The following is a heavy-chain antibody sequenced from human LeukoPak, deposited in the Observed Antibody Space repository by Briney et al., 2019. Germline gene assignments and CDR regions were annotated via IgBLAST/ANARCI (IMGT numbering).Heavy chain of an antibody. CDR1: GGSISSYY. D-gene: IGHD3-22*01. Sequence: SEILSLTCTVSGGSISSYYWSWIRQPPGKGLEWIGYIYYSGSTNYNPSLKSRVTISVDTSKNQFSLKLSSVTAADTAVYYCAREDDSSNSGMDVWGQGTTVTVSS. V-gene: IGHV4-59*01. CDR2: IYYSGST. J-gene: IGHJ6*02. CDR3: AREDDSSNSGMDV.